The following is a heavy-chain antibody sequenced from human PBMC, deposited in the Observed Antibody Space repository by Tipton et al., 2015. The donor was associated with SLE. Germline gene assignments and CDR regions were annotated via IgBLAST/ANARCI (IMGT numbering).Heavy chain of an antibody. V-gene: IGHV3-21*06. CDR1: GFTFSSSW. D-gene: IGHD3-3*01. Sequence: GSLRLSCVASGFTFSSSWMHWVRQAPGKGLEWVSSISAVGDRTYYADSIKGRFTISRDNGKNTLSLQMNSLRAGDTALYYCTRASLGFYTFWGRGTLVTVSS. CDR3: TRASLGFYTF. J-gene: IGHJ4*02. CDR2: ISAVGDRT.